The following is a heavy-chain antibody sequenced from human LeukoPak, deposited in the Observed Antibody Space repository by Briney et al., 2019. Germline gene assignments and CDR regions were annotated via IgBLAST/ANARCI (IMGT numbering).Heavy chain of an antibody. CDR1: GFTFSSYW. J-gene: IGHJ3*02. D-gene: IGHD3-22*01. V-gene: IGHV3-74*01. Sequence: GGSLRLSCAASGFTFSSYWMHWVRQAPGKGLVWVSRINSDGSSTSYADSVKGRFTISRDNAKNTLYLQMNSLKAEDTAVYYCARAYDPRMGDAFDIWGQGTVVTVSS. CDR2: INSDGSST. CDR3: ARAYDPRMGDAFDI.